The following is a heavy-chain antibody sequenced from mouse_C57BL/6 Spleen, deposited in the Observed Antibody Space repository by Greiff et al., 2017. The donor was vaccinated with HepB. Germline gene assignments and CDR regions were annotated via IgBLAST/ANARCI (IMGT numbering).Heavy chain of an antibody. Sequence: QVHVKQPGAELVKPGASVKMSCKASGYTFTSYWITWVKQRPGQGLEWIGDIYPGSGSTNYNEKFKSKATLTVDTSSSTAYMQLSSLTSEDSAVYYCARRYYYGSTWFSYWGQGTLVTVSA. CDR2: IYPGSGST. CDR3: ARRYYYGSTWFSY. CDR1: GYTFTSYW. D-gene: IGHD1-1*01. V-gene: IGHV1-55*01. J-gene: IGHJ3*01.